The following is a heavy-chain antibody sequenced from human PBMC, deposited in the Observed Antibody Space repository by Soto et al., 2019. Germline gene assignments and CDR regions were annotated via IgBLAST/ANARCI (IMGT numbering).Heavy chain of an antibody. CDR1: GGSISSGGYS. D-gene: IGHD4-4*01. V-gene: IGHV4-30-2*01. CDR3: ARAPTVGGMDV. CDR2: IYHSGST. J-gene: IGHJ6*02. Sequence: SETLSLTCAVSGGSISSGGYSWSWIRQPPGKGLEWIGYIYHSGSTYYNPSLKSRVTISVDRSKNQFSLKLSSVTAADTAVYYCARAPTVGGMDVWGQGTTVTVSS.